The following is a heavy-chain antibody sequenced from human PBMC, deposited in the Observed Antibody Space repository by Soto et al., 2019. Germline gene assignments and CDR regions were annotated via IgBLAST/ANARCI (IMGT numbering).Heavy chain of an antibody. J-gene: IGHJ4*02. CDR3: AVYGPSYCSRNSCYGFYDF. V-gene: IGHV4-59*08. Sequence: SETMSLTCTVSGGSISSYYWSWIRQPPGKGLEWIGYIYYSGSTNYNPSLKSRVTISVDTSKNQFSLKLSSVTAADTAVYYCAVYGPSYCSRNSCYGFYDFWGQGTRVTVSS. D-gene: IGHD2-2*01. CDR2: IYYSGST. CDR1: GGSISSYY.